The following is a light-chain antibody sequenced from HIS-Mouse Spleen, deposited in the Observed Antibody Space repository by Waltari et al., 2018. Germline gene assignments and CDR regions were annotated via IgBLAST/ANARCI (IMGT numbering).Light chain of an antibody. CDR1: SSDVGCHYY. V-gene: IGLV2-14*03. J-gene: IGLJ3*02. CDR2: DVR. Sequence: QSSLTQPASVSGSPGQSITISCTGTSSDVGCHYYFSWYQQHPGKAPKLMIYDVRNRPSGVSNRFSGSKSGNTASLTISGLQAEDEADYYCSSYTSSSTHWVFGGGTKLTVL. CDR3: SSYTSSSTHWV.